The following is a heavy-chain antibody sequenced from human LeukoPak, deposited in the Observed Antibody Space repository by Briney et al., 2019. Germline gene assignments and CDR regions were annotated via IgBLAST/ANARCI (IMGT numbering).Heavy chain of an antibody. CDR2: IYYSGST. D-gene: IGHD4-17*01. J-gene: IGHJ4*02. CDR1: GGSISSGGYY. V-gene: IGHV4-31*03. CDR3: ARAHYGLGPSYFDY. Sequence: SGTLSLTCTVSGGSISSGGYYWSWIRQHPGKGLEWVGYIYYSGSTYYNSSLKSRVTISVDTSKSQFSLKLSYLTAADTAVYYCARAHYGLGPSYFDYWGQGTLVTVSS.